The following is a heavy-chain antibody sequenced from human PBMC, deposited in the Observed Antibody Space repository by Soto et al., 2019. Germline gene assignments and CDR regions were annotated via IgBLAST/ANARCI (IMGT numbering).Heavy chain of an antibody. V-gene: IGHV1-69*02. CDR2: IIPILGIA. CDR3: GGDPANWFDP. CDR1: RGTFSSYT. Sequence: QVQLVQSGAEVKKPGSSVKVSCKASRGTFSSYTISWVRQAPGQGLEWMGRIIPILGIANYAQKFQGRVTITADKSTSTAYMELSSLRSEDTAVYYCGGDPANWFDPWGQGTLVTVSS. J-gene: IGHJ5*02. D-gene: IGHD2-21*01.